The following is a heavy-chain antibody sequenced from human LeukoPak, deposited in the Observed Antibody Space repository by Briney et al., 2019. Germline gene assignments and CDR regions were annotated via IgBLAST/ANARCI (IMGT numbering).Heavy chain of an antibody. J-gene: IGHJ4*02. CDR3: ARDRADYYSSGSGH. CDR1: GYTFTTYG. CDR2: ISVHNGNT. D-gene: IGHD3-10*01. V-gene: IGHV1-18*01. Sequence: ASVKVSCKTSGYTFTTYGISWVRQAPGQGLEWMGWISVHNGNTNYAQKFHTRVTMTTDTSTSTAYMELWGLRSDDTAVYYCARDRADYYSSGSGHWGQGTLVTVSS.